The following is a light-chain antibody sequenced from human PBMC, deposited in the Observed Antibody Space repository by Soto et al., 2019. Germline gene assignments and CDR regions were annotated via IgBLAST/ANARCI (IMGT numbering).Light chain of an antibody. J-gene: IGKJ2*01. CDR3: QQCNNWPPRYT. V-gene: IGKV3-15*01. CDR1: QSVSTN. Sequence: EIVMTQSPATLSVSPGERATLSCRASQSVSTNLAWYQQKPAQAPRLLIYGASTRATGIPARFSGSGSGTEFTLTISSLPSEDFALYYCQQCNNWPPRYTFGQGTKLEIK. CDR2: GAS.